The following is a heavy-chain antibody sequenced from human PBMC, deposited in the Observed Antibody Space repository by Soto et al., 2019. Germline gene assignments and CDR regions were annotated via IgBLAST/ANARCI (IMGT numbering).Heavy chain of an antibody. CDR3: ATLLKGDY. V-gene: IGHV4-39*01. CDR2: IYQSGST. CDR1: GGSISSSTYY. Sequence: QLQLQESGPGLVKPSETLSLTCTVSGGSISSSTYYWGWIRQPPGNGLEWIGNIYQSGSTYYNLSLKSRVTISVDTSKNQFSLKLSSVTAADTAVYYCATLLKGDYWGQGTLVTVSS. J-gene: IGHJ4*02. D-gene: IGHD2-15*01.